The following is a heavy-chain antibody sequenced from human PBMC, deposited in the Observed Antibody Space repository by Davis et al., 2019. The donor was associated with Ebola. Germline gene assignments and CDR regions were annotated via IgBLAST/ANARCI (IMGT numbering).Heavy chain of an antibody. CDR1: GGSVSSGSYY. CDR2: IYYSGST. Sequence: PSETLSLTCTVSGGSVSSGSYYWSWIRQPPGKGLEWIGYIYYSGSTNYNPSLKSRVTISVDTSKNQFSLKLSSVTAADTAVYYCASWGRGFPTVTTPSFDYWGQGTLVTVSS. V-gene: IGHV4-61*01. CDR3: ASWGRGFPTVTTPSFDY. J-gene: IGHJ4*02. D-gene: IGHD4-11*01.